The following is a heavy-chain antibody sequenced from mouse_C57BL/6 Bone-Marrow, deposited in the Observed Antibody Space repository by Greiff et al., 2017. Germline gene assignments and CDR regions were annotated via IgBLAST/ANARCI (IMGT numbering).Heavy chain of an antibody. CDR1: GYTFTSYW. CDR2: IDPSDSYT. Sequence: QVQLQQPGAELVKPGASVKLSCKASGYTFTSYWMQWVKQRPGQGLEWIGEIDPSDSYTNYNQKFKGKATLTVDTSSSTAYMQLSSLTSEDSAVYYCARGGLRRRRRVVWDYWGQGTLVTVSA. V-gene: IGHV1-50*01. CDR3: ARGGLRRRRRVVWDY. J-gene: IGHJ3*01. D-gene: IGHD2-2*01.